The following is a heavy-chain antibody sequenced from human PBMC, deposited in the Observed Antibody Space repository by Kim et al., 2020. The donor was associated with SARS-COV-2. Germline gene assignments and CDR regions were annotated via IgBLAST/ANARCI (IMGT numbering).Heavy chain of an antibody. J-gene: IGHJ3*02. CDR2: ISHSGHT. CDR1: GSSIGVGYY. CDR3: ARKVVSGWYNFDM. D-gene: IGHD6-13*01. V-gene: IGHV4-38-2*02. Sequence: SETLSRTCTVSGSSIGVGYYWGWIRQPPGRGLEWIGSISHSGHTYYNPSLQSRVAMSVDTSKKQISLRLSSVTAADMAVYYCARKVVSGWYNFDMWGQG.